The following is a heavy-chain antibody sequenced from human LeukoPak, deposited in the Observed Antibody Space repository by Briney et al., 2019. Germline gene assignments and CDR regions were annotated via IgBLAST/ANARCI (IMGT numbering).Heavy chain of an antibody. Sequence: GGSLRLSCAASGFTFSSYAMSWVRQAPGKGLEWVSVIYSGGSTYYADSVKGRFTISRDNSKNTLYLQMNSLRAEDTAVYYCARAEIGSRYAFDIWGQGTMVTVSS. D-gene: IGHD2-2*01. CDR1: GFTFSSYA. CDR2: IYSGGST. V-gene: IGHV3-66*01. CDR3: ARAEIGSRYAFDI. J-gene: IGHJ3*02.